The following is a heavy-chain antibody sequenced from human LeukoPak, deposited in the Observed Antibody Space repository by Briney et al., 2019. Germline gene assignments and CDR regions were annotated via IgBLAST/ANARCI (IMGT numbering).Heavy chain of an antibody. CDR1: GGSISSSSYY. Sequence: SETLSLTCTVSGGSISSSSYYWGWIRQPPGKGLEWIGSIYYSGSTYYNPSLKSRVTISVDTSKNQFSLKLSSVTAADTAVYYCAGDRSSGWYGYYYYGMDVWGQGTTVTVSS. CDR2: IYYSGST. D-gene: IGHD6-19*01. J-gene: IGHJ6*02. CDR3: AGDRSSGWYGYYYYGMDV. V-gene: IGHV4-39*01.